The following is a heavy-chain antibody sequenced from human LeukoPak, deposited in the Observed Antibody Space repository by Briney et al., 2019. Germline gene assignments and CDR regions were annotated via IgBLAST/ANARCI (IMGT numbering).Heavy chain of an antibody. CDR3: MARGDSYGLFDY. Sequence: GRSLRLSCAASGFTFSDSAMHWVRQASGTGLEWVARIRSKANTYAASYAASVKGRFTISRDDSKNTASLQMNSLKTEDTAVYYCMARGDSYGLFDYWGHGTLVTVSS. J-gene: IGHJ4*01. CDR1: GFTFSDSA. D-gene: IGHD5-18*01. CDR2: IRSKANTYAA. V-gene: IGHV3-73*01.